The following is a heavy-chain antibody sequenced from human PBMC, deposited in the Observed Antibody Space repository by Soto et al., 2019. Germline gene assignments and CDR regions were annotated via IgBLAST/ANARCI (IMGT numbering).Heavy chain of an antibody. CDR3: ARSPAAAGTNWFDP. CDR2: ISSSSSYI. CDR1: GFTFSSYS. V-gene: IGHV3-21*01. J-gene: IGHJ5*02. D-gene: IGHD6-13*01. Sequence: GGSLILSGAPSGFTFSSYSMNWVRQAPGKGLEWVSSISSSSSYIYYADSVKGRFTISRDNAKNSLYLQMNSLRAEDTAVYYCARSPAAAGTNWFDPWGQGTLVNVSS.